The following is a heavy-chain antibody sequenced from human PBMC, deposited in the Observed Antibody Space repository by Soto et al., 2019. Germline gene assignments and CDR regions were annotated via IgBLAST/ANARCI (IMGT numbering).Heavy chain of an antibody. V-gene: IGHV1-69*13. Sequence: ASVKVSCKASGGTFSSYAISWARQAPGQGLEWMGGIIPIFGTANYAQKFQGRVTITADESTSTAYMELSSLKSEDTAVYYCARDEYYDFWSGQYHWGQGTLVTVYS. CDR2: IIPIFGTA. CDR1: GGTFSSYA. D-gene: IGHD3-3*01. CDR3: ARDEYYDFWSGQYH. J-gene: IGHJ5*02.